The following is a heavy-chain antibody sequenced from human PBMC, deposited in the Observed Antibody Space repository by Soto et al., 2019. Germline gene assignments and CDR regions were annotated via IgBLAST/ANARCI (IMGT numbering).Heavy chain of an antibody. CDR2: ISGNSGSI. Sequence: EVQLVESGGGLVQPGRSLRLSCAASGFMFDDYAMHWVRQAPGKGPEWVSGISGNSGSIGYADSVKGRFTIYRDNAKNSLYLQMNSLRAEDTALYYCAKDSYSRSWKRFDYWGQGTLVTVSS. CDR1: GFMFDDYA. J-gene: IGHJ4*02. V-gene: IGHV3-9*01. CDR3: AKDSYSRSWKRFDY. D-gene: IGHD6-13*01.